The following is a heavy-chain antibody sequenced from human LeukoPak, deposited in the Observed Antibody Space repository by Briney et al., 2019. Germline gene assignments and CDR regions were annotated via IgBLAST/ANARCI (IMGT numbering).Heavy chain of an antibody. Sequence: GGSLRLSCAASGFTFDDYGMSWVRQAPGKGLGWVSGIDWNGGSRGYADSVKGRFTISRDNAKNSLYLQMNSLRAEDTALYYCAKFYSSGWYSFDYWGQGSLVTVSS. D-gene: IGHD6-19*01. CDR1: GFTFDDYG. CDR2: IDWNGGSR. J-gene: IGHJ4*02. CDR3: AKFYSSGWYSFDY. V-gene: IGHV3-20*04.